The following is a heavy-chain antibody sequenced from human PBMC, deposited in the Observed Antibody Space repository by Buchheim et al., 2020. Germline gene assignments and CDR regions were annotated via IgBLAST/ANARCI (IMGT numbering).Heavy chain of an antibody. V-gene: IGHV3-7*01. CDR2: IKQDGSEK. J-gene: IGHJ4*02. CDR3: ARDPRSSGWQTVGPLDY. D-gene: IGHD6-19*01. CDR1: GFTFSSYW. Sequence: EVQLVESGGGLVQPGGSLRLSCAASGFTFSSYWMSWVRQAPGKGLEWVANIKQDGSEKYYVDSVKGRFTISRDNAKNYLYLQMNSLRAEDTAVYYCARDPRSSGWQTVGPLDYWGQGTL.